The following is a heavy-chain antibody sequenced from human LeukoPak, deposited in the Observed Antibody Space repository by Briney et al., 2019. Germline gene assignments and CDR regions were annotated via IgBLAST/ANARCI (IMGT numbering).Heavy chain of an antibody. CDR3: ARLQGAVSTVTSFYYFDY. CDR1: GSLFTSYW. Sequence: GESLQISCKGSGSLFTSYWIGWVRQMPGKGLEWMGIIYPGDSDTRYSPSFQGQVTISADKSISTAYLQWSSLKASDTAMYYCARLQGAVSTVTSFYYFDYWGQGTLVTVSS. V-gene: IGHV5-51*01. CDR2: IYPGDSDT. D-gene: IGHD4-17*01. J-gene: IGHJ4*02.